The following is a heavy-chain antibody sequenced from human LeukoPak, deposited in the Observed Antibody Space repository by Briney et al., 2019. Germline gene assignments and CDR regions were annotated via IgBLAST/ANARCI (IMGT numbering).Heavy chain of an antibody. CDR2: SYYCGNH. CDR3: ARAPNYGDPIDY. CDR1: VRSISIYY. V-gene: IGHV4-59*01. Sequence: PSETLSLTCTVSVRSISIYYWSWIRHPPEEGLEWIGYSYYCGNHNYHTSLKGRVTISVGTSRNQFSLKLNSGTAAGTAVYYCARAPNYGDPIDYWGQGTLVTVSS. J-gene: IGHJ4*02. D-gene: IGHD4-17*01.